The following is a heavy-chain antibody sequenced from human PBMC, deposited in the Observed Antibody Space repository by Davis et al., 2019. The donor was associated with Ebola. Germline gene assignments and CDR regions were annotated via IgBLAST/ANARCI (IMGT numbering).Heavy chain of an antibody. CDR1: GFTFSSYS. CDR3: ARDELKYYYDSSGYGTADAFDI. CDR2: ISSSSSYI. D-gene: IGHD3-22*01. Sequence: PGGSLRLSCAASGFTFSSYSMNWVRQAPGKGLEWVSSISSSSSYIYYADSVKGRFTISRDNGRNSLYLQMNSLRAEDTAVYYCARDELKYYYDSSGYGTADAFDIWGQGTMVTVSS. J-gene: IGHJ3*02. V-gene: IGHV3-21*01.